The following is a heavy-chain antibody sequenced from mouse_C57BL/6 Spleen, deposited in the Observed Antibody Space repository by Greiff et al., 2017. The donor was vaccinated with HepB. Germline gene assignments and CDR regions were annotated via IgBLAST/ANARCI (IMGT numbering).Heavy chain of an antibody. Sequence: EVQVVESGEGLVKPGGSLKLSCAASGFTFSSYAMSWVRQSPEKRLEWVAYISSGGDYIYYADTVKGRFTISRDNARNTLYLQMSSLKSEDTAMYYCTRVITTVVPYAMDYWGQGTSVTVSS. CDR2: ISSGGDYI. CDR3: TRVITTVVPYAMDY. J-gene: IGHJ4*01. D-gene: IGHD1-1*01. CDR1: GFTFSSYA. V-gene: IGHV5-9-1*02.